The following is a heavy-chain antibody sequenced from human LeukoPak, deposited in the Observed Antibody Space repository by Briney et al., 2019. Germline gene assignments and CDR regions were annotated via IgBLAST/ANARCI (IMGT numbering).Heavy chain of an antibody. CDR3: AKSAVPGRYYFDY. Sequence: GGSLRLSCAASGFTFSSYGMHWVRQAPGKGLEWVAVIWYDGSNKYYADSVKGRFTISRDNSKNTLYLQMNSLRAEDTAVYYCAKSAVPGRYYFDYWGQGTLVTVSS. J-gene: IGHJ4*02. V-gene: IGHV3-33*06. CDR1: GFTFSSYG. D-gene: IGHD2-2*01. CDR2: IWYDGSNK.